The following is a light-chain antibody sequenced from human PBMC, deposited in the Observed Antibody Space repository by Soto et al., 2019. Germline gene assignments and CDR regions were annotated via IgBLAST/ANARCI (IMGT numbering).Light chain of an antibody. CDR2: GAS. CDR1: QSVRNN. CDR3: HQYNNWPRT. V-gene: IGKV3-15*01. Sequence: EIVMTQSPATLSVSPGERATVSCRASQSVRNNLAWYQQKPGQAPSLLIYGASTRATGIPARFSGSGSGIEFTLTISSLQFEDFAVYFCHQYNNWPRTFGQGTRLEIK. J-gene: IGKJ5*01.